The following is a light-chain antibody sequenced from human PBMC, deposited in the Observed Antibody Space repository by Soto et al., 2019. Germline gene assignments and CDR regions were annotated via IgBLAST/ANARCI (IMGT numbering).Light chain of an antibody. CDR1: SSDVGSYNL. Sequence: QPASVSGSPGQSITISCTGTSSDVGSYNLVSWYQQHPGKAPKLMIYEGSKRPSGVSNRFSGSKSGNTASLTISGLQAEDEADYYCCSYAGSSTKVVFGGGTKLTVL. CDR2: EGS. CDR3: CSYAGSSTKVV. V-gene: IGLV2-23*01. J-gene: IGLJ2*01.